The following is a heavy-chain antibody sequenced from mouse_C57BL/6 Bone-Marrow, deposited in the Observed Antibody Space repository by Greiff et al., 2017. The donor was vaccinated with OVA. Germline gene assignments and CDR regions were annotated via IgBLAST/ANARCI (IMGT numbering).Heavy chain of an antibody. Sequence: VQLQQSGAELVRPGASVKLSCTASGFNIKDDYMHWVKQRPEQGLEWIGWIDPENGDTEYASKFQGKATITADTSSNTAYLQLSSLTSEDTAVYYCTTWDYGSPYAMDYWGQGTSVTVSS. CDR2: IDPENGDT. V-gene: IGHV14-4*01. CDR3: TTWDYGSPYAMDY. J-gene: IGHJ4*01. CDR1: GFNIKDDY. D-gene: IGHD1-1*01.